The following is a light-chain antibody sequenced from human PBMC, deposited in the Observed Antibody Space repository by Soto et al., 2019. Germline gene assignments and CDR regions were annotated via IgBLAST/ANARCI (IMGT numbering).Light chain of an antibody. CDR1: QSFRGL. CDR3: QQYGSSPKT. Sequence: EIVLTQSPGTLSLSPGERATLSCRASQSFRGLLAWYQQKPGQAPGLLIYGASSRATGIPDRFSGSGSGTDFTLTISRLEPEDFAVYYCQQYGSSPKTFGQGTKVDIK. J-gene: IGKJ1*01. CDR2: GAS. V-gene: IGKV3-20*01.